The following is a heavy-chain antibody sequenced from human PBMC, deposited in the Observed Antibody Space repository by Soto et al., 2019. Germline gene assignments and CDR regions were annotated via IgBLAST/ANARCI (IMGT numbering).Heavy chain of an antibody. Sequence: QVQLLQSGAEVKKPGSSVKVSCKASGGTFSNYSINWVRQAPGQGLQWMGGIIPIFGTPDYAQTFQGRVTITADESTTTAYMALSSLRSEDTAVYYCARAMVVADPSDGYSYCGLDVWGQGTTVTVSS. J-gene: IGHJ6*02. CDR1: GGTFSNYS. CDR2: IIPIFGTP. D-gene: IGHD5-12*01. V-gene: IGHV1-69*01. CDR3: ARAMVVADPSDGYSYCGLDV.